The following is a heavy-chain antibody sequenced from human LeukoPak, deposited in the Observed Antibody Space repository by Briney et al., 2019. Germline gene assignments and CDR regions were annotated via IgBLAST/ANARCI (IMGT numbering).Heavy chain of an antibody. V-gene: IGHV1-2*06. D-gene: IGHD3-22*01. J-gene: IGHJ3*02. CDR1: GYTFTGYY. CDR2: INPNSGGT. CDR3: ASTDYYDSSGPDAFDI. Sequence: ASVKVSCKASGYTFTGYYMHWVRQAPGQGLEWMGRINPNSGGTNYAQKFQGRVTMTRDTSISTAYMELSRLRSDDTAVYYCASTDYYDSSGPDAFDIWGQGTMVTVST.